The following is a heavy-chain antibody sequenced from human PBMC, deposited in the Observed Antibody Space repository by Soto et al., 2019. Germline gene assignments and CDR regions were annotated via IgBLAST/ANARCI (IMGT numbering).Heavy chain of an antibody. CDR2: IPNTENKK. J-gene: IGHJ3*02. CDR1: GFTFSSYG. Sequence: EESGGGVVQPGTSLRLSCVASGFTFSSYGMHWVRQAPGKGLEWVAVIPNTENKKYYADPVKGRFTISRDNSQNTLFLQMDSLMSEDTAMYYCARTAGGRVRGALDIWGQGTMVTVS. CDR3: ARTAGGRVRGALDI. D-gene: IGHD6-13*01. V-gene: IGHV3-30-3*01.